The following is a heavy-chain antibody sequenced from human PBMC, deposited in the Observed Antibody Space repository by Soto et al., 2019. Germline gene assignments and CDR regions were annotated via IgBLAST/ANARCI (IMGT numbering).Heavy chain of an antibody. J-gene: IGHJ6*02. V-gene: IGHV4-34*01. Sequence: SETLSLTCAVYGGSFSGYYWSWIRQPPGKGLEWIGEINHSGSTNYNPSLKSRVTISVDTSKNQFSLKLSSVTAADTAVYYCASHRDYYGMDVWGQGTTVTVSS. CDR3: ASHRDYYGMDV. CDR1: GGSFSGYY. CDR2: INHSGST.